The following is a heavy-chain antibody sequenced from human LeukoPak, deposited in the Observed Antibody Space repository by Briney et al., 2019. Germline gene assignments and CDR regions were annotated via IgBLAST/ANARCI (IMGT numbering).Heavy chain of an antibody. J-gene: IGHJ3*02. V-gene: IGHV1-2*02. D-gene: IGHD1-14*01. CDR1: GYTFTGYY. Sequence: GASVKVSCKASGYTFTGYYIHWVRQAPGQGLEWMGWINPNSGDTHYAQKFQGRVTMTRDTSISTAYMELSRLRSDDTAVYYCARVRNLGAFDIWGQGTMVTVSS. CDR3: ARVRNLGAFDI. CDR2: INPNSGDT.